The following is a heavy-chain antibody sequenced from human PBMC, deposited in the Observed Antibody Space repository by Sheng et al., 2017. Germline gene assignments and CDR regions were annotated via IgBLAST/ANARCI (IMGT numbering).Heavy chain of an antibody. CDR3: ARDPYSSTYYAY. Sequence: QLQLQESGPGLVKSSETLSLTCTVSGGSISSSTYYWGWFRQPPGKGLEWIGTIFYSGTTYYNPTLESRISISVDTSKNRFSLKLNSVTAADTAVYYCARDPYSSTYYAYWGQGTLVTVSS. D-gene: IGHD1-26*01. CDR1: GGSISSSTYY. J-gene: IGHJ4*02. CDR2: IFYSGTT. V-gene: IGHV4-39*07.